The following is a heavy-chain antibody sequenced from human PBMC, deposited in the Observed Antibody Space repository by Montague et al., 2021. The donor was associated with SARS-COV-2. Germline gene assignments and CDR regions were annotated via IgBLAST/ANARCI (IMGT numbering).Heavy chain of an antibody. J-gene: IGHJ4*02. V-gene: IGHV4-4*07. D-gene: IGHD3-16*01. CDR1: GVSITSYY. CDR2: IYASGST. CDR3: VRDGGNWYYFDY. Sequence: SETLSLTCSISGVSITSYYWSWVRQPAGKGLEWIGHIYASGSTXXXPSXKSRVRLSIDNPKNQFSLNLKSLTAADTAVYYCVRDGGNWYYFDYWGQGALVTVSS.